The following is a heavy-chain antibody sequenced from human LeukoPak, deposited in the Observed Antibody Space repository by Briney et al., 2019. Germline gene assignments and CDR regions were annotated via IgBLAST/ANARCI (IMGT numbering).Heavy chain of an antibody. V-gene: IGHV4-59*02. CDR1: GGSASSYY. J-gene: IGHJ5*02. CDR2: IYYSGST. CDR3: ARVLAAAGNNWFDP. Sequence: SETLSLTCTVSGGSASSYYWSWIRQPPGKGLEWIGYIYYSGSTNYNPSLKSRVTISVDTSKNQFSLKLSSVTAADTAVYYCARVLAAAGNNWFDPWGQGTLVTVSS. D-gene: IGHD6-13*01.